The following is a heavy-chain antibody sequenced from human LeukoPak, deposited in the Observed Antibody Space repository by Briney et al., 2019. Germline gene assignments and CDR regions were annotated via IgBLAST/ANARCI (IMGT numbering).Heavy chain of an antibody. Sequence: PETLSLTCTVSGVSISSHHGSWLRPPPGKGLEWIGYLYYSGSTNYNPSLKSRVTISVDTSKNQFSLKLSSVTAADTAAYYCAKGYSSPAPYYYYYMDGWGKGTTVTVSS. D-gene: IGHD6-13*01. CDR1: GVSISSHH. V-gene: IGHV4-59*11. J-gene: IGHJ6*03. CDR3: AKGYSSPAPYYYYYMDG. CDR2: LYYSGST.